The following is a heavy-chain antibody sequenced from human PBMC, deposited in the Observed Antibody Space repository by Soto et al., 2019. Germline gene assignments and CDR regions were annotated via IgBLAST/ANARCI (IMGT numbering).Heavy chain of an antibody. CDR1: GGSISSSSYY. CDR3: ARRSVEMATIYAFDI. CDR2: IYYSGST. D-gene: IGHD5-12*01. J-gene: IGHJ3*02. Sequence: SETLSLTCTVSGGSISSSSYYWGWIRQPPGKGLEWIGSIYYSGSTYYNPSLKSRVTISVDTSKNQFSLKLGSVTAADTAVYYCARRSVEMATIYAFDIWGQGTMVTVSS. V-gene: IGHV4-39*01.